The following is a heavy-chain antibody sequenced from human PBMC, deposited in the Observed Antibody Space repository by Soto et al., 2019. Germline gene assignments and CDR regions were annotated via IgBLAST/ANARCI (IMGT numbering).Heavy chain of an antibody. CDR3: AKGLTLWFGELSAH. D-gene: IGHD3-10*01. CDR2: IRYRGGYQ. J-gene: IGHJ4*02. V-gene: IGHV3-30*18. CDR1: GFTFSSYG. Sequence: GGSLRLSCAASGFTFSSYGMQWVRQAPGKGLEWVAVIRYRGGYQYYADSVKGRFTISRDNSKNTLYLQMNSLRAEDTAVYYCAKGLTLWFGELSAHWGQGTLVTVSS.